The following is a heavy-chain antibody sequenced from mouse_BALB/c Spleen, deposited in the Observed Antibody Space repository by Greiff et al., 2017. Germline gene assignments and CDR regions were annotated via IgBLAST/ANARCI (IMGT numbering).Heavy chain of an antibody. D-gene: IGHD2-4*01. Sequence: EVKLMESGAELVKPGASVKLSCTASGFNIKDTYMHWVKQRPEQGLEWIGRIDPANGNTKYDPKFQGKATITADTSSNTAYLQLSSLTSEDTAVYYCARWDYDAAYWGQGTLVTVSA. CDR3: ARWDYDAAY. V-gene: IGHV14-3*02. CDR1: GFNIKDTY. J-gene: IGHJ3*01. CDR2: IDPANGNT.